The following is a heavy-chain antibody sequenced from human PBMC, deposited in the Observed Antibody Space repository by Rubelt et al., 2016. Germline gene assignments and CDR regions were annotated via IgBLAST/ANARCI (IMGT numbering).Heavy chain of an antibody. D-gene: IGHD3-3*01. CDR2: IIPIFGTA. CDR1: GGTFSSYA. CDR3: ARDFLEWSDAFDI. J-gene: IGHJ3*02. Sequence: QVQLVQSGAEVRKPGSSVKVSCKASGGTFSSYAISWVRQAPGQGLEWMGGIIPIFGTANYAQKFQGRVTSTADESTSTAYMELGSLRSEDTAGYYGARDFLEWSDAFDIWGQGTMVTVSS. V-gene: IGHV1-69*01.